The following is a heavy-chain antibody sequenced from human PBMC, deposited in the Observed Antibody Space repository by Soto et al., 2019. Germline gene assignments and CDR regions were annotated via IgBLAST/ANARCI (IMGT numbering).Heavy chain of an antibody. V-gene: IGHV3-23*01. Sequence: GGSLRLSCAASGFTFSSYAMNWVRQAPGKGLEWVSAISGRGVGPVYADSVKGRFTISRDNSKNTLYLQMNTLRTEDTAVYYCTRHKVWWAEDAFDIWGQGTMVTVSS. CDR1: GFTFSSYA. D-gene: IGHD2-8*02. CDR3: TRHKVWWAEDAFDI. J-gene: IGHJ3*02. CDR2: ISGRGVGP.